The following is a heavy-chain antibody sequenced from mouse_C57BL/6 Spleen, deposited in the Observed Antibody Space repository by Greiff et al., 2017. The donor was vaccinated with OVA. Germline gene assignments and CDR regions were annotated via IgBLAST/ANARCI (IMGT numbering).Heavy chain of an antibody. CDR3: AKNPFITTVENYAMDY. D-gene: IGHD1-1*01. CDR2: IWRGGST. Sequence: VKLEESGPGLVQPSQSLSITCTVSGFSLTSYGVHWVRQSPGKGLEWLGVIWRGGSTDYNAAFMSRLSITKDNSKSQVFFKMNSLQADDTAIYNCAKNPFITTVENYAMDYWGQGTSVTVSS. CDR1: GFSLTSYG. V-gene: IGHV2-5*01. J-gene: IGHJ4*01.